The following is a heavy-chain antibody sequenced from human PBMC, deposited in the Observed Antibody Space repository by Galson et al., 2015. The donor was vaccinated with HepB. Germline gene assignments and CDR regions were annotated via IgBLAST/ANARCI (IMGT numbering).Heavy chain of an antibody. J-gene: IGHJ3*02. D-gene: IGHD3-22*01. CDR1: GFTFSNAW. CDR2: IKSKTDGGTT. Sequence: SLRLSCAASGFTFSNAWMNWVRQAPGKGLEWVGRIKSKTDGGTTDYAAPVKGRFTISRDDSKNTLYLQMNSLKTEDTAVYYCTTETGYYDSSGSGMDAFDIWGQGTMVTVSS. V-gene: IGHV3-15*07. CDR3: TTETGYYDSSGSGMDAFDI.